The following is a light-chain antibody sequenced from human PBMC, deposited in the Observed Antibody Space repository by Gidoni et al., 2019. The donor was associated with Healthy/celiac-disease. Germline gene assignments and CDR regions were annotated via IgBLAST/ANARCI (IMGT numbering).Light chain of an antibody. CDR3: QQYDNLPIT. Sequence: DIQMTQSPYSLSASVGDRVTITCQASQDISNYLNWYQQKPGKAPKLLIYDASNLETGVPSRFSGRGSGTDFTFTISSLQPEDFATYYCQQYDNLPITFGPGTKVDVK. V-gene: IGKV1-33*01. CDR2: DAS. CDR1: QDISNY. J-gene: IGKJ3*01.